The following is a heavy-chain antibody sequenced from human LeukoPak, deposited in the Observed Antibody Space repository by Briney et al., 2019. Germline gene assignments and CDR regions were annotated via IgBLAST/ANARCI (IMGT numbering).Heavy chain of an antibody. CDR2: ISSSSSYT. CDR1: GFTFSDYY. J-gene: IGHJ4*02. CDR3: ARVGYDILTGYYRGFDY. D-gene: IGHD3-9*01. Sequence: GGSLRLSCAASGFTFSDYYMSWIRQAPGKGLEWVSYISSSSSYTNYADSVKGRFTISGDNAKNSLYLQMNSLRAEDTAVYYCARVGYDILTGYYRGFDYWGQGTLVTVSS. V-gene: IGHV3-11*05.